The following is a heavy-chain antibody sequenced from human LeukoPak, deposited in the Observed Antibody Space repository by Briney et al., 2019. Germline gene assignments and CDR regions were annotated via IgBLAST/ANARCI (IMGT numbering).Heavy chain of an antibody. J-gene: IGHJ1*01. Sequence: KPSETLSLTCAVSGYSIRSRYYWGWIRQPPGKGLEWIGSIYHSGSTYYNPSLKSRVSISADTSKNQFSLKLSSVTAADTAVYYCARHGGSYYSYFQHWGQGTLVTVSS. D-gene: IGHD1-26*01. V-gene: IGHV4-38-2*01. CDR2: IYHSGST. CDR1: GYSIRSRYY. CDR3: ARHGGSYYSYFQH.